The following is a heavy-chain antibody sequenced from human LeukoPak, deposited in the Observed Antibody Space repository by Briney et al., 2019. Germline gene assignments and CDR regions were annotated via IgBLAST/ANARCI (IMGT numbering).Heavy chain of an antibody. CDR1: GGSISSNNFC. Sequence: SETLSLTCSVSGGSISSNNFCWGWIRQPPGKGLEWIGCVYSSGSTNVSPSLKSRVTISVDTSKNQFSLKLRSVSAADTALYYCAKNDDNANYYQWMDVWGKGTTVAVSS. V-gene: IGHV4-39*01. D-gene: IGHD1-1*01. CDR2: VYSSGST. CDR3: AKNDDNANYYQWMDV. J-gene: IGHJ6*04.